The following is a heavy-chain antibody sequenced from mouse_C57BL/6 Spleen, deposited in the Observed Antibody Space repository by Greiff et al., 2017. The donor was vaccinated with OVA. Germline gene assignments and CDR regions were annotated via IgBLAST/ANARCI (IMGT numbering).Heavy chain of an antibody. CDR3: ARSEYYSDY. J-gene: IGHJ2*01. CDR2: IYPRSGNT. D-gene: IGHD2-10*02. V-gene: IGHV1-81*01. CDR1: GYTFTSYG. Sequence: VKVVESGAELARPGASVKLSCKASGYTFTSYGISWVKQRTGQGLEWIGEIYPRSGNTYYNEKFKGKATLTADKSSSTAYMELRSLTSEDSAVYFCARSEYYSDYWGQGTTLTVSS.